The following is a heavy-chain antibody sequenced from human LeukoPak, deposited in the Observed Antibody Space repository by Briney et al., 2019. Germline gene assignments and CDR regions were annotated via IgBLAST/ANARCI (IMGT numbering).Heavy chain of an antibody. Sequence: GESLKISCKGSGYSFTSYWIGWVRQMPGKGLEWMGIIYPGDSDTRYSPSFQGQVTISADKSISTAYLQWRSLKASDTATDYCASLLANTRHFDSWGQGTLVTVSS. V-gene: IGHV5-51*01. CDR3: ASLLANTRHFDS. J-gene: IGHJ4*02. D-gene: IGHD3-3*01. CDR2: IYPGDSDT. CDR1: GYSFTSYW.